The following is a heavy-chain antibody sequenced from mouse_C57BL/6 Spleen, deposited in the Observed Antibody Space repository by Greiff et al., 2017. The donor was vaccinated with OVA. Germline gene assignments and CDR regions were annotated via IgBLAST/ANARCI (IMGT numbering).Heavy chain of an antibody. CDR3: ARQEYYGSSYRYFDV. J-gene: IGHJ1*03. CDR1: GFTFSSYG. V-gene: IGHV5-6*02. D-gene: IGHD1-1*01. CDR2: ISSGGSYT. Sequence: DVKLVESGGDLVKPGGSLKLSCAASGFTFSSYGMSWVRQTPDKRLEWVATISSGGSYTYYPDSVKGRFTISRDNAKNTLYLQMSSLKSEDTAMYYCARQEYYGSSYRYFDVWGTGTTVTVSS.